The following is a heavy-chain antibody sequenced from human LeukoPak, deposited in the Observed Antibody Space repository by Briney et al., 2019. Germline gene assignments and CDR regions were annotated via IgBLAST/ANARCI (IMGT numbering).Heavy chain of an antibody. V-gene: IGHV3-7*03. Sequence: GGSLRLSCAASGFTFSHYWMSWVRQAPGKGLEWVANINQDGSEKYYVDSMKGRFTISRDNAKNSLYLQMNSLRDEDTAVYYCAKSGYNRFDYWGQGTLVTVSS. CDR3: AKSGYNRFDY. J-gene: IGHJ4*02. CDR1: GFTFSHYW. D-gene: IGHD5-24*01. CDR2: INQDGSEK.